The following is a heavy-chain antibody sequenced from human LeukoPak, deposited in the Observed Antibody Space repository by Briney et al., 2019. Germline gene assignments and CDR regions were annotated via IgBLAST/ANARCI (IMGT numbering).Heavy chain of an antibody. Sequence: SETLSLTCAVYGGSFSGYYWSWIRQPPGKGLEWIGEINHSGSTNYNPSLKGRVTISVDTFKNQFSLKLSSVTAADTAVYYCARAKSYQRWFDPWGQGTLVTVSS. J-gene: IGHJ5*02. D-gene: IGHD3-16*02. CDR1: GGSFSGYY. CDR2: INHSGST. V-gene: IGHV4-34*01. CDR3: ARAKSYQRWFDP.